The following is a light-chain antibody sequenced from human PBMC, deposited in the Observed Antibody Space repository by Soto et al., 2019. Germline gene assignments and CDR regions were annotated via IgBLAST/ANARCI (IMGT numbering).Light chain of an antibody. J-gene: IGKJ3*01. CDR1: QSVSSSY. CDR2: GAS. Sequence: EIVLTQSPGTLSLSPGERATLSCRASQSVSSSYLARYQQKPGQAPRLLIYGASSRATGIPDRFSGSGSGTDFTLTISRLEPEDFAVYYCQQYGSSPPFTFGPGTKVDLK. V-gene: IGKV3-20*01. CDR3: QQYGSSPPFT.